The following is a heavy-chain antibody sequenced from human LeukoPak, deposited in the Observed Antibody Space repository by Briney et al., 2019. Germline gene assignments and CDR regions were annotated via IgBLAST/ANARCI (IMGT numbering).Heavy chain of an antibody. CDR2: IKQDRSKK. CDR3: AKDMAAYYYSSGKIDY. Sequence: GGSLRLSCAASGFTFSNYWMNWVRHPPPQGLEWVANIKQDRSKKYYVDSVKGRFTISRDNGKNSLYLQMNSLRAEDTALYYCAKDMAAYYYSSGKIDYWGQGTLVTVSS. D-gene: IGHD3-10*01. J-gene: IGHJ4*02. V-gene: IGHV3-7*03. CDR1: GFTFSNYW.